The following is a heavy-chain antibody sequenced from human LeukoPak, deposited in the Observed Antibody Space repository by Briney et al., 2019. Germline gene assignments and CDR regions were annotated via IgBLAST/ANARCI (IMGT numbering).Heavy chain of an antibody. V-gene: IGHV1-2*02. D-gene: IGHD4-17*01. CDR2: ISPEGGDT. CDR3: ARNYGHNSKYFDF. CDR1: VNTFIDYI. J-gene: IGHJ4*02. Sequence: ASVNVSRKASVNTFIDYIMHWVRQAAWQGREGMGWISPEGGDTHYAQRFQGRVTMTRDTSISTAYMELTSLSSDDTAVYYCARNYGHNSKYFDFWGQGSLVTVFS.